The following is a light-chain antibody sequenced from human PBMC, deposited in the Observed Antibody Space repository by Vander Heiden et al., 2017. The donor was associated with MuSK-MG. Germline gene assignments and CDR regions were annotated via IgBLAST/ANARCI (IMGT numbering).Light chain of an antibody. V-gene: IGKV4-1*01. CDR3: QQYDSIPLT. CDR2: WAS. CDR1: QSVLYSSNNKNY. Sequence: DIVMTQSPDSLTVSLGERATINCKSSQSVLYSSNNKNYLAWYQQKPGQPPKLLIYWASTRESGVPDRFSGSGSGTDFTLTISSLQAEDVAVYYCQQYDSIPLTFGAGTKVEIK. J-gene: IGKJ4*01.